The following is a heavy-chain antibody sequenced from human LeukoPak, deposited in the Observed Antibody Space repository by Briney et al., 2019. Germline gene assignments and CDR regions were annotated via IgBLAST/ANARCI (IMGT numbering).Heavy chain of an antibody. CDR1: GDSISSYF. J-gene: IGHJ4*02. V-gene: IGHV4-59*01. CDR3: ARVYCSSTSCPTNIDY. CDR2: IYYSGST. Sequence: PSETLSLTCTVSGDSISSYFWSWIRQPPGKGLEFIGYIYYSGSTSYNPSLKSRVTISVDTSNNQFSLKLTSVTPADTAVYYCARVYCSSTSCPTNIDYWGRGILVTVS. D-gene: IGHD2-2*01.